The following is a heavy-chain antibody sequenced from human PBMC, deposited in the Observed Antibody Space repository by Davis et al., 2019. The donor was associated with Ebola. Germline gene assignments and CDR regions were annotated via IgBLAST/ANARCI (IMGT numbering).Heavy chain of an antibody. CDR3: ATRSHFYFDY. CDR2: IDPNNGNT. CDR1: GYNFIDTW. V-gene: IGHV1-2*02. D-gene: IGHD1-26*01. J-gene: IGHJ4*02. Sequence: ASVKVSCKASGYNFIDTWMHWVRQAPGQGFEWMGCIDPNNGNTYYAQKFRGRVPMTSDTSISTLYMELSALTSDDTAFYYCATRSHFYFDYWGQGTLVTVSS.